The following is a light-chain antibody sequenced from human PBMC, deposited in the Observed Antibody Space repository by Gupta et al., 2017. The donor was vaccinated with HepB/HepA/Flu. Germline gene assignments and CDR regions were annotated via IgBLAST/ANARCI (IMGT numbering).Light chain of an antibody. J-gene: IGKJ1*01. CDR2: AAS. CDR1: QSISSY. Sequence: DIQMTQSPSSLSVSVGDSVTITCRASQSISSYLNWYQQKPGKPPQLLIYAASSLQSGVPSRFSGSGSGTDFTLTISSLQPEDVATYYCQQSYSTPSTFGQGTKVEIK. V-gene: IGKV1-39*01. CDR3: QQSYSTPST.